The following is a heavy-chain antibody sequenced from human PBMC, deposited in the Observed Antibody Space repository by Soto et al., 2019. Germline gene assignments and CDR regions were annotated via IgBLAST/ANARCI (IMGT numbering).Heavy chain of an antibody. Sequence: SRPTLVNPTQTVTLTCTFSGFSLTTSRMCVTWIRQPPGKALEWLALIYWDDDKRYSPSLKSRVTITRDTSKNQVVLTVTKMDPVDTATYYCVLDRIGDHRHPFDFWGRRSLVLGSA. CDR1: GFSLTTSRMC. D-gene: IGHD1-26*01. CDR2: IYWDDDK. V-gene: IGHV2-5*08. CDR3: VLDRIGDHRHPFDF. J-gene: IGHJ4*02.